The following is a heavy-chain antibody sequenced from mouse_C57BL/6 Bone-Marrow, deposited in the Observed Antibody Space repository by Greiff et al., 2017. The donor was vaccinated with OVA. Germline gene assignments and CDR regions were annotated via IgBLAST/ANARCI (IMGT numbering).Heavy chain of an antibody. CDR1: GYAFSSSW. CDR3: ARCYYDYDEGFAY. V-gene: IGHV1-82*01. J-gene: IGHJ3*01. CDR2: IYPGDGDT. Sequence: QVQLQQSGPELVKPGASVKISCKVSGYAFSSSWMNWVKQRPGKGLEWIGRIYPGDGDTNYNGKFKGKATLTADKSSSTAYMQLSSLTSEDSAVYFCARCYYDYDEGFAYWGQGTLVTVSA. D-gene: IGHD2-4*01.